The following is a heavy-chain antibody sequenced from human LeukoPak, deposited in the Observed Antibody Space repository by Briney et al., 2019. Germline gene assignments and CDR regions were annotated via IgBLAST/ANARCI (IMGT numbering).Heavy chain of an antibody. CDR2: ISAYNGNT. Sequence: GASVKVSCKASGYTFTSYGISWVRQAPGQGLEWMGWISAYNGNTNYAQKLQGRVTMTTDTSTSTAYMELRSLRSDDTAVHYCARGRLLLLWFGELSSYGMDVWGQGTTVTVSS. V-gene: IGHV1-18*01. D-gene: IGHD3-10*01. CDR1: GYTFTSYG. CDR3: ARGRLLLLWFGELSSYGMDV. J-gene: IGHJ6*02.